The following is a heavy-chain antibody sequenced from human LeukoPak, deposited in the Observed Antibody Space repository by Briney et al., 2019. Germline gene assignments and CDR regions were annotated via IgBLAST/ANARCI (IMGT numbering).Heavy chain of an antibody. J-gene: IGHJ2*01. CDR1: GFTFSSYS. CDR3: ARGPEDIVVVPAAMDWYFNL. D-gene: IGHD2-2*01. CDR2: ISSSSSYI. Sequence: GGALRLSCAASGFTFSSYSMNWVRQAPGKGLEWVSSISSSSSYIYYADSVKGRFTISRDNAKNSLYLQMNSLRAEDTAVYDCARGPEDIVVVPAAMDWYFNLWGRGTLVTVSS. V-gene: IGHV3-21*01.